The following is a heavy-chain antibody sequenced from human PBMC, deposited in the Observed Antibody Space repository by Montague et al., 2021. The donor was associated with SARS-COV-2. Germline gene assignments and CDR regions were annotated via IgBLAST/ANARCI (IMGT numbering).Heavy chain of an antibody. D-gene: IGHD1-26*01. CDR3: ARGVVGPTVFYLEY. CDR1: NYSVSSGHY. V-gene: IGHV4-38-2*02. J-gene: IGHJ4*02. Sequence: SETLSLTCTVSNYSVSSGHYWGWIRQFPGKGLEWIGVKFHSGSTKYNPSLQSRVITSVDTSKNQVSLKLRSVSAADTAVYYCARGVVGPTVFYLEYWGQGILVAVSS. CDR2: KFHSGST.